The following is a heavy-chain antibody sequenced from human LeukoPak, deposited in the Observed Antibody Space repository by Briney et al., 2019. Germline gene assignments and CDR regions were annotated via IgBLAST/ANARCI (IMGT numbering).Heavy chain of an antibody. CDR2: IIPILGIA. CDR1: GGTLSSYA. Sequence: SVKVSCKASGGTLSSYAISWVRQAPGQGLEWMGRIIPILGIANYAQKFQGSVTITADKSTSTAYMELSSLRSEDTAVYYCARGAMVRGVDGMDVWAKGPRSPSP. D-gene: IGHD3-10*01. CDR3: ARGAMVRGVDGMDV. V-gene: IGHV1-69*04. J-gene: IGHJ6*02.